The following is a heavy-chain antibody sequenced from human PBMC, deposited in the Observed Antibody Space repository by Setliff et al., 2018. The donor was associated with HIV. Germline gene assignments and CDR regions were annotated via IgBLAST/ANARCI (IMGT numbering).Heavy chain of an antibody. D-gene: IGHD3-22*01. Sequence: ASVKVSCKASGYSFTDYYIHWVRQAPGQGLEWRGWINPKSDGTNYAQKFQGWITMTRDTSISTAYMELSRLRSDDTAVYYCPRGMDYYDTSGYYQYYFDYWGQGTLVTVAS. CDR2: INPKSDGT. V-gene: IGHV1-2*04. J-gene: IGHJ4*02. CDR3: PRGMDYYDTSGYYQYYFDY. CDR1: GYSFTDYY.